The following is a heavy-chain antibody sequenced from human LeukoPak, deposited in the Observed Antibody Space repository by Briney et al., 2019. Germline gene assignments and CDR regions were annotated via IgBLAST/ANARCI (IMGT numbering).Heavy chain of an antibody. CDR3: ARGGYCSGGSCYNFWEAFDI. D-gene: IGHD2-15*01. Sequence: GWSLRLSCAASGFTFSSHWMHWVRHAPGKGLEWVAFIRYDGSNKYYADSVKGRFTISRDNSKNTLYLQMNSLRAEDTAVYYCARGGYCSGGSCYNFWEAFDIWGQGTMVTVSS. CDR1: GFTFSSHW. V-gene: IGHV3-30*02. J-gene: IGHJ3*02. CDR2: IRYDGSNK.